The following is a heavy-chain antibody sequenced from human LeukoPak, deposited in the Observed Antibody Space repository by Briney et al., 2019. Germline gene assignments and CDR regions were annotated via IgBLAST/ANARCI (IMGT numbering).Heavy chain of an antibody. Sequence: GGSLRLSCAASGFTFDDYGMSWVRQAPGKGLEWVSGINWNGGSTGYADSVKGRFTISRDNAKNSLYLQMNSLRAEDTALYYCARVGTNSSSGYYYYMDVWGKGTTVTVSS. D-gene: IGHD6-6*01. CDR2: INWNGGST. J-gene: IGHJ6*03. CDR3: ARVGTNSSSGYYYYMDV. V-gene: IGHV3-20*04. CDR1: GFTFDDYG.